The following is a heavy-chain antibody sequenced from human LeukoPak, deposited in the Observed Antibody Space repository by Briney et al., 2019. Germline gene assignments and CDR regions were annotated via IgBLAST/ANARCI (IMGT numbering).Heavy chain of an antibody. CDR2: IYYSGST. Sequence: SETLSLTCTVSGGSISSYYWSWIRQPPGKGLEWIGYIYYSGSTNYNPSLKSRVTISVDTSKNQFSLKLSSVTAADTAVYYCARGTDILTGYSPMVWFDPWGQGTLVTVSS. CDR1: GGSISSYY. V-gene: IGHV4-59*01. D-gene: IGHD3-9*01. CDR3: ARGTDILTGYSPMVWFDP. J-gene: IGHJ5*02.